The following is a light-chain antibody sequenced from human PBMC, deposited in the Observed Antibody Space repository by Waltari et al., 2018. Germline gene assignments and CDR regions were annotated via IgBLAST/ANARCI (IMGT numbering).Light chain of an antibody. CDR1: SYNIGSNY. Sequence: QSVLTQPPSESGTPGQKVTISCNGSSYNIGSNYVYWYQQLPGTAPKLLIFKNNQRPSGVPDRFSDSKSGTSASLAINGLRSEDEADYYCAAWDDSLSGLVLGGGTKVTVL. V-gene: IGLV1-47*01. CDR3: AAWDDSLSGLV. CDR2: KNN. J-gene: IGLJ3*02.